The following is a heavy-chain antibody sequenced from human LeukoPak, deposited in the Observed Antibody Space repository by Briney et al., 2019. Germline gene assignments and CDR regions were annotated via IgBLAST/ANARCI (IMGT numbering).Heavy chain of an antibody. CDR1: GYTFTNYG. J-gene: IGHJ4*02. D-gene: IGHD6-13*01. V-gene: IGHV1-18*01. Sequence: GASVKVSCKASGYTFTNYGISWVRQAPGQGLEWMGWISRNSGNTKYAQKYQGRVTMTTDTSTSTAYMELRSLRSDDTAVYYCARDRSSTSWYLYWGQGTLVTVSS. CDR3: ARDRSSTSWYLY. CDR2: ISRNSGNT.